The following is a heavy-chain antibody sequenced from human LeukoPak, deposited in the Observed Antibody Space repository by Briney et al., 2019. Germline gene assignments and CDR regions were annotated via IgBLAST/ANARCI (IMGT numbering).Heavy chain of an antibody. Sequence: GGSLRLSCTASGFTFRNNWMHWVRQAAGKGLIWVSRINLDGTETTYADSVKGRFTISRDNAKNSLYLQMDSLRAEDTAVYFCARDASPTSSWYGYYFDFWGQGTLVTVSS. CDR3: ARDASPTSSWYGYYFDF. V-gene: IGHV3-74*01. CDR2: INLDGTET. CDR1: GFTFRNNW. J-gene: IGHJ4*01. D-gene: IGHD6-13*01.